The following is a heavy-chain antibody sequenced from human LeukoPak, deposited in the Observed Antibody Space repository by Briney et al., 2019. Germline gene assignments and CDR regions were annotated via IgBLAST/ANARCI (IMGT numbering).Heavy chain of an antibody. V-gene: IGHV4-39*01. Sequence: SETLSLTCTVSGGSISSSSYYWGWIRHPPGKGLEWIGSIYYSGSTYYNPSLKSRVTISVDTSKNQFSLKLSSVTAADTAVYYCATRLGYCSSTSCVEDWGQGTLVTVSS. CDR1: GGSISSSSYY. D-gene: IGHD2-2*01. CDR2: IYYSGST. J-gene: IGHJ4*02. CDR3: ATRLGYCSSTSCVED.